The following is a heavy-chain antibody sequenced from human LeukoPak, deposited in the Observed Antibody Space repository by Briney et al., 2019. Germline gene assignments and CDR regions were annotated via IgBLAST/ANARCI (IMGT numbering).Heavy chain of an antibody. Sequence: GGSLRLSCAASGFTFSSYSMNWVRQAPGKGREGVSSISSSSSYIYYADSVKGRFTISRDNAKNSLHLQMNSLRAEDTAVYYCARGGDFWSGYSRGYYMDVWGKGTTVTVSS. V-gene: IGHV3-21*04. CDR1: GFTFSSYS. CDR3: ARGGDFWSGYSRGYYMDV. CDR2: ISSSSSYI. J-gene: IGHJ6*03. D-gene: IGHD3-3*01.